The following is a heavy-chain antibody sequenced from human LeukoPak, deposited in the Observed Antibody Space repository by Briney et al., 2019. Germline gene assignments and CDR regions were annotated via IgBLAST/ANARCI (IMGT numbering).Heavy chain of an antibody. V-gene: IGHV3-30*02. Sequence: GGSLRLSCAASGFTFSSYGMHWVRQAPGKGLEWVAFIRFDGSNKYYADSVKGRFTISRDNSKNTLYLQVNSLRAEDTAVYYCAKEQRSGITGIVRGNAFDIWGQGTMVTVSS. D-gene: IGHD2-8*01. CDR2: IRFDGSNK. J-gene: IGHJ3*02. CDR1: GFTFSSYG. CDR3: AKEQRSGITGIVRGNAFDI.